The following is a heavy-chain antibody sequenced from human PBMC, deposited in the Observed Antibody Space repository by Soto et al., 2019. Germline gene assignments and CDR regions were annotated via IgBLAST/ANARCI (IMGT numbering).Heavy chain of an antibody. Sequence: SETLSLTCTFSGFSISSYYWILIRQPPGKGLEWIGYIYYSGSTNYNPSLKSRVTISVDTSKNQFSLKLSSVTAADTAVYYCARVSPPARTYYDFWSGYYLYNWFDPWGQGTLVTVSS. D-gene: IGHD3-3*01. CDR3: ARVSPPARTYYDFWSGYYLYNWFDP. V-gene: IGHV4-59*01. CDR2: IYYSGST. CDR1: GFSISSYY. J-gene: IGHJ5*02.